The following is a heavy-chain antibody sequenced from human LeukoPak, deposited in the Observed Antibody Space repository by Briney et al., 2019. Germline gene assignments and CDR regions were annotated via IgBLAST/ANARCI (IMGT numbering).Heavy chain of an antibody. CDR1: GFTFDDYA. D-gene: IGHD1-26*01. V-gene: IGHV3-43*02. Sequence: QPGGSLRLSCAASGFTFDDYAMHWVRQAPGKGLEWVSLISGDGGSTYYADSVKGRFTISRDNSKNTLYLQMNSLRAEDTAVYYCAKGDQWELPFDYWGQGTLVTVSS. J-gene: IGHJ4*02. CDR3: AKGDQWELPFDY. CDR2: ISGDGGST.